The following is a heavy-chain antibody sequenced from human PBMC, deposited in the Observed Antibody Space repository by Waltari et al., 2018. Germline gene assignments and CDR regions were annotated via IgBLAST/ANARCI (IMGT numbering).Heavy chain of an antibody. Sequence: QMQLQESGPGLVKPSQTLSLTCTVSGSSISSDYYYWNWIRHYPGKDLELIGYIYERGTTYYIPSLKSQVSISVDTSKNQLSLKLSSVTAADTAVYYCARGLNYYDRSGFYGCDYYDYWGQGTLVTVSS. D-gene: IGHD3-22*01. J-gene: IGHJ4*02. CDR3: ARGLNYYDRSGFYGCDYYDY. CDR1: GSSISSDYYY. CDR2: IYERGTT. V-gene: IGHV4-31*01.